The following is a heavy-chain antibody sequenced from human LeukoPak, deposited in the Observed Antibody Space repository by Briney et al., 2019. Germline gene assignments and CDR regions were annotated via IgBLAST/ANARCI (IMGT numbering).Heavy chain of an antibody. D-gene: IGHD6-13*01. CDR2: ISSSCSYT. CDR1: GFTFSDYY. J-gene: IGHJ3*02. Sequence: PGGSLRLSCAASGFTFSDYYMSWIRQAPGKGLEWVSYISSSCSYTNYADSVKGRFTISRDNAKNSLYLQMNSLRAEDTAVYYCARDLGGIAAAGTAFDIWGQGTMVTVSS. V-gene: IGHV3-11*05. CDR3: ARDLGGIAAAGTAFDI.